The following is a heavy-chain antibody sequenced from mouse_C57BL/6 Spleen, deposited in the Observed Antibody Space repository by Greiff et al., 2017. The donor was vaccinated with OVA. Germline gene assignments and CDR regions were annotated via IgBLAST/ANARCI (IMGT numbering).Heavy chain of an antibody. V-gene: IGHV1-80*01. CDR1: GYAFSSYW. D-gene: IGHD1-1*01. J-gene: IGHJ1*03. CDR2: IYPGDGDT. Sequence: VQLQQSGAELVKPGASVKISCKASGYAFSSYWMNWVKQRPGKGLEWIGQIYPGDGDTNYNGKFKGKATLTADKSSSTAYMQLSSLTSEDSAVYFCARYSNYGSIYGYFDVWGTGTTVTVSS. CDR3: ARYSNYGSIYGYFDV.